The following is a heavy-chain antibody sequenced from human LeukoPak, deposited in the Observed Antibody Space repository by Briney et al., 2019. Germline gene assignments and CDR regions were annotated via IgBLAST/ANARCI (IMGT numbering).Heavy chain of an antibody. CDR3: AREEWWFDP. V-gene: IGHV3-7*01. Sequence: GGSLRLSCAASGFTFSTYWMTWVRQAPGKGLEWVANMNPDGSEKYYVDSVKGRFTISRDNAKNSLYLQISNLRVEDTALYYCAREEWWFDPWGQGTLVTVSS. CDR1: GFTFSTYW. J-gene: IGHJ5*02. CDR2: MNPDGSEK. D-gene: IGHD2-8*01.